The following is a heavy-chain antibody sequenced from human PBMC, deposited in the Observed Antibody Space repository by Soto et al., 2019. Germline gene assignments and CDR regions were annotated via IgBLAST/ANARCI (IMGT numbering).Heavy chain of an antibody. V-gene: IGHV3-30*04. Sequence: QRQLVESGGGVVQPGRSLRLSCAASGFSFSHYAMHWVRQPPGKGLEWVALISYDGENQYFTDSVRGRFTISRDNSKTAVYLEMNDLRLDDTATYYCESPHSESSNAFDLWGQGTLVTVSS. CDR1: GFSFSHYA. CDR3: ESPHSESSNAFDL. J-gene: IGHJ5*02. CDR2: ISYDGENQ. D-gene: IGHD3-10*01.